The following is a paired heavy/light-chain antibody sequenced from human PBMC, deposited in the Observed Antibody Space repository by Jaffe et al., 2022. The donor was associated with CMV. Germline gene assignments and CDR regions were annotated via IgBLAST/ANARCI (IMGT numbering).Light chain of an antibody. CDR1: QSVVWSDGTSY. Sequence: DVVMTQSPLALSVTLGQPASISCRSSQSVVWSDGTSYLSWFHQRPGQSPRRLIYQASKRDSGVPDRFSGSGSDTDFTLKISRVEAEDVGVYYCMQGSYWPPITFGQGTRLEIK. CDR3: MQGSYWPPIT. J-gene: IGKJ5*01. CDR2: QAS. V-gene: IGKV2-30*01.
Heavy chain of an antibody. D-gene: IGHD3-3*01. CDR1: GFTFGDYV. J-gene: IGHJ5*01. V-gene: IGHV3-49*03. CDR2: AAHKPSHGTI. CDR3: TRGDSSNKVDS. Sequence: EVQLVESGGGLVEPGQSLTLSCTTSGFTFGDYVVNWIRQVPGKGLQWVAFAAHKPSHGTIAYDASVKGRFIVSRDESKSSAYLQMTSLTTDDTGVYYCTRGDSSNKVDSWGQGTLVTVSS.